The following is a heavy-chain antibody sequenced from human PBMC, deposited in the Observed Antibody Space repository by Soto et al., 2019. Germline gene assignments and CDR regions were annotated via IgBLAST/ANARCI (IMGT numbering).Heavy chain of an antibody. CDR2: IYYTGST. V-gene: IGHV4-59*01. Sequence: SETLSLTCSVSGSSIGPYYWSWIRQPPGKGLEWIGNIYYTGSTNYNPSLKSRLIMSVASSRNQLSLRLNSVTAADTAVYYCTRVGGYYGDYPNFDYWGQGALVTVSS. CDR1: GSSIGPYY. CDR3: TRVGGYYGDYPNFDY. D-gene: IGHD4-17*01. J-gene: IGHJ4*02.